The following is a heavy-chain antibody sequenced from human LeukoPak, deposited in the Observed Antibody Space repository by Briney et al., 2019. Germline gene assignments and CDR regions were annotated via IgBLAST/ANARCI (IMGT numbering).Heavy chain of an antibody. V-gene: IGHV4-4*07. D-gene: IGHD2-2*01. CDR3: ARVGCSSTSCYASENWYDP. CDR1: GDSINTHF. J-gene: IGHJ5*02. Sequence: SETLSLTCNVSGDSINTHFWTWIRQPAGKGLEWIGRVYHSGSANYNPSFKSRVTMSVDTSKNQFSLKLSSVTAADTAVYYCARVGCSSTSCYASENWYDPWGQGTLVTVSS. CDR2: VYHSGSA.